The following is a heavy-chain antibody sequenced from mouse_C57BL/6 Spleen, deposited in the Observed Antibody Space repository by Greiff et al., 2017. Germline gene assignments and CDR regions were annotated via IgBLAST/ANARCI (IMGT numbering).Heavy chain of an antibody. V-gene: IGHV5-17*01. CDR2: ISSGSSTT. Sequence: EVKLLESGGGLVKPGGSLKLSCAASGFTFSDYGMHWVRQAPEKGLEWVAYISSGSSTTYYADTVKGRSTISRDTSTNTLFLQMSSLRSEDTAMYYCAREGSIRDYYAMDYWGKGTSVTVSS. J-gene: IGHJ4*01. D-gene: IGHD1-1*01. CDR1: GFTFSDYG. CDR3: AREGSIRDYYAMDY.